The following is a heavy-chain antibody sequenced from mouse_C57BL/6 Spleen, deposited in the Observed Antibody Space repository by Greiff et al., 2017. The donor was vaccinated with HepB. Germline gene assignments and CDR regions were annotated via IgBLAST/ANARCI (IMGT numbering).Heavy chain of an antibody. CDR2: IYPRSGNT. J-gene: IGHJ4*01. V-gene: IGHV1-81*01. CDR3: ARWRFYYGNLYAMDY. D-gene: IGHD2-1*01. Sequence: QVQLQQSGAELARPGASVKLSCKASGYTFTSYGISWVKQRTGQGLEWIGEIYPRSGNTYYNEKFKGKATLTADKSSSTAYMELRSLTSEDSAVYFCARWRFYYGNLYAMDYWGQGTSVTVSS. CDR1: GYTFTSYG.